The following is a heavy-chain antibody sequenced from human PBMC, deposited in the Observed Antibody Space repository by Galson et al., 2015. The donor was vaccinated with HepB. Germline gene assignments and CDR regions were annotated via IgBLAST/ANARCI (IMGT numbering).Heavy chain of an antibody. CDR1: GYTFTSYG. CDR3: ARVGLWRDGPYKFDY. V-gene: IGHV1-18*04. D-gene: IGHD3-3*01. J-gene: IGHJ4*02. Sequence: SVKVSCKASGYTFTSYGISWVRQAPGQGLEWMGWISAYNGNTNYAQKLQGRVTMTTDTSTSTAYMELRNLRSDDTAVYYCARVGLWRDGPYKFDYWGQGTLVTVSS. CDR2: ISAYNGNT.